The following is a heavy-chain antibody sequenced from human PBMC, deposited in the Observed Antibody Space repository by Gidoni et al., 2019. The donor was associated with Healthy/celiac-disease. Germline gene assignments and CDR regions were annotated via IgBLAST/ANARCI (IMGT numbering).Heavy chain of an antibody. CDR3: AKDRIVVVTAIAH. CDR1: GFTFSSYA. D-gene: IGHD2-21*02. Sequence: EVQLLESGGGLVQPGGSLRLSCSASGFTFSSYAMSWVRQAPGKGLEWVSAISGSGGSTYYADSVKGRFTISRDNSKNTLYLQMNSLRAEDTAVYYCAKDRIVVVTAIAHWGQGTLVTVSS. CDR2: ISGSGGST. J-gene: IGHJ5*02. V-gene: IGHV3-23*01.